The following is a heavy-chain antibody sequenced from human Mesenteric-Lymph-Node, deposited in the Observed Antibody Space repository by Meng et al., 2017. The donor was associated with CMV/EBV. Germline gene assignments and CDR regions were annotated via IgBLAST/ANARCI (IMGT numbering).Heavy chain of an antibody. CDR2: IIPILGIA. J-gene: IGHJ6*02. CDR3: AVRQDADKYYDFWSGYSRSPNYYYYYGMDV. CDR1: GYTFTSYG. Sequence: SVKVSCKASGYTFTSYGISWVRQAPGQGLEWMGGIIPILGIANYAQKFQGRVTITADKSTSTAYMELSSLRSEDTAVYYCAVRQDADKYYDFWSGYSRSPNYYYYYGMDVWGQGTTVTVSS. V-gene: IGHV1-69*10. D-gene: IGHD3-3*01.